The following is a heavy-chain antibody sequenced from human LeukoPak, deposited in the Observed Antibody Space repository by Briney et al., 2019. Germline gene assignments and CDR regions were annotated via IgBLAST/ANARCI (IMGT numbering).Heavy chain of an antibody. CDR1: GGSFSGYY. CDR3: ARTYYDYVWGSYPSNY. Sequence: SETLSLTCAVYGGSFSGYYWSWIRQPPGKGLEWIGEIHHSGSTNYNPSLKSRVTISGDTSKMQFSLKLNSVTAADTAVYYCARTYYDYVWGSYPSNYWGQGTLVTVSS. J-gene: IGHJ4*02. CDR2: IHHSGST. V-gene: IGHV4-34*01. D-gene: IGHD3-16*01.